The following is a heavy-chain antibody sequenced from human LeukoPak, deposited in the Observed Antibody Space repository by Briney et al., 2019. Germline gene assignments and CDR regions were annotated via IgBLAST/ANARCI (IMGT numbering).Heavy chain of an antibody. Sequence: GGSLRLSCAASGFTFSSYGMTWVRQAPGKGLEWVGRIKSKTDGGTTDYAAPVQGRFTISRDDSKNTLYLQLNSLKTEDTAVYYCTTYRYCSGGTCFAGWFDPWGQGTLVTVSS. V-gene: IGHV3-15*01. D-gene: IGHD2-15*01. CDR2: IKSKTDGGTT. J-gene: IGHJ5*02. CDR3: TTYRYCSGGTCFAGWFDP. CDR1: GFTFSSYG.